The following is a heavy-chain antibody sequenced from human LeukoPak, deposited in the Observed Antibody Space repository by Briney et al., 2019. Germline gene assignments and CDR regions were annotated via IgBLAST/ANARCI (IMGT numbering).Heavy chain of an antibody. CDR2: IYYSGST. J-gene: IGHJ4*02. D-gene: IGHD2-2*01. Sequence: SETLSLTCTVSGGSISSGDYYWSWIRPPPGKGLEWIGYIYYSGSTYYNPSLKSRFTISVDTSKNQFSLKLSSVTAADTAVYYCARTIVVDGYFDYWGQGTLVTVSS. V-gene: IGHV4-30-4*08. CDR3: ARTIVVDGYFDY. CDR1: GGSISSGDYY.